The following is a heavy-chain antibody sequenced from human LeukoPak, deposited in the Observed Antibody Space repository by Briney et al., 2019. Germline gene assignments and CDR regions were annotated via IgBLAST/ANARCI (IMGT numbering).Heavy chain of an antibody. CDR1: GFTFGDYA. CDR3: TRAGGGFGELSYYYYYYYMDV. CDR2: IRSKAYGGTT. D-gene: IGHD3-10*01. J-gene: IGHJ6*03. V-gene: IGHV3-49*04. Sequence: GGSLRLSCTASGFTFGDYAMSWVRQAPGKGLEWVGFIRSKAYGGTTEYAASVKGRFTISRDDSKSIAYLQMNSLKTEDTAVYYCTRAGGGFGELSYYYYYYYMDVWGKGTTVTISS.